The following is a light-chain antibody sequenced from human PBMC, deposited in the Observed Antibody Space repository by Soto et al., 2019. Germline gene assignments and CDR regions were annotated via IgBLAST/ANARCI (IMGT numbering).Light chain of an antibody. CDR2: GAS. Sequence: EVVMTQAPATLSVSPGERATLCFMASQSVSSNLAWYQQKPGQAPRLLIHGASTRATGIPARFIGSGSGTEFTLTISSLQSEDFAVYYCQQYNNWPQTFGQGTKVDIK. J-gene: IGKJ1*01. CDR1: QSVSSN. V-gene: IGKV3-15*01. CDR3: QQYNNWPQT.